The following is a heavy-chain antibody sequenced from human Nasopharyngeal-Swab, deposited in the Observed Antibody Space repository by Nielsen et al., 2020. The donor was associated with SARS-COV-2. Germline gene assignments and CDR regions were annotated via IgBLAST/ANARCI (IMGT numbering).Heavy chain of an antibody. D-gene: IGHD1-7*01. Sequence: SETLSLTCTVSGGSINSWDYYWSWIRQPPGKGLEWIGHISYSGSTFYNPSLKSRVTISLDTSTKRFYLNLSSVTAADTAVYYCARDSITGTLIDSWGQGTLVTVSS. CDR1: GGSINSWDYY. V-gene: IGHV4-30-4*08. CDR2: ISYSGST. CDR3: ARDSITGTLIDS. J-gene: IGHJ4*02.